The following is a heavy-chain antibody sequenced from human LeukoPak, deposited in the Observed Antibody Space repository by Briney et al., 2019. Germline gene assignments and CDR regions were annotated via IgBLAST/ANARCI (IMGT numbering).Heavy chain of an antibody. J-gene: IGHJ4*02. Sequence: GGSLRLSCAASGFTFSDYNMSWIRQAPGKGLEWVSYITSSSSYTNYADSVKGRFTISRDNAKNSLYLQMNSLRAEDTAVYYCAREAAYGSGSNNFDYWGQGTLVTVSS. D-gene: IGHD3-10*01. V-gene: IGHV3-11*06. CDR3: AREAAYGSGSNNFDY. CDR1: GFTFSDYN. CDR2: ITSSSSYT.